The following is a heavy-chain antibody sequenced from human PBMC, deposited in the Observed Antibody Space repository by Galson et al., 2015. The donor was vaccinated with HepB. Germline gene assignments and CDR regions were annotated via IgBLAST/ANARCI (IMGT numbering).Heavy chain of an antibody. V-gene: IGHV1-46*01. J-gene: IGHJ3*02. CDR3: ARGGYSSSYTSGAFDI. Sequence: SVKVSCKASGYTFTSYHMIWVRQAPGQGLEWMGIINPSGGSTSYVQKFQGRVTMTRDTSTSTVYMELSSLRSDDTAVYYCARGGYSSSYTSGAFDIWGQGTMVTVSS. CDR2: INPSGGST. CDR1: GYTFTSYH. D-gene: IGHD6-13*01.